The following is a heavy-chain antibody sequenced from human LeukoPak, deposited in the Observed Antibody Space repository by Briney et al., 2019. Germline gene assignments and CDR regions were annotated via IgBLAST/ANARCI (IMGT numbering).Heavy chain of an antibody. D-gene: IGHD3-22*01. V-gene: IGHV3-53*01. CDR1: GFTVSSNY. Sequence: GGSLRLSCAASGFTVSSNYMSWVRQAPGKGLEWVSVIYSGGSTYYADSVKGRFTISRDNSKNTLYLQMNSLRAEDTAVYYCAREIYYDSSAYDYWGQGTLVTVSS. CDR2: IYSGGST. J-gene: IGHJ4*02. CDR3: AREIYYDSSAYDY.